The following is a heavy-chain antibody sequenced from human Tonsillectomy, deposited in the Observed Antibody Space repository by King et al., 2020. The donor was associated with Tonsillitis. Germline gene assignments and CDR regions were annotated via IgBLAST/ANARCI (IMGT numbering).Heavy chain of an antibody. Sequence: VQLVESGGGVVQPGRSLRLSCAASGFTFSNNGMHWVRQAPGKGLEWVAVISYDGSNKYYADSVKGRFTISRDNSKNTLYLQMNSLRAEDTAVYYCAHGGIAVAGTYYYYGLDVWGLGTTVTVSS. CDR2: ISYDGSNK. D-gene: IGHD6-19*01. CDR1: GFTFSNNG. J-gene: IGHJ6*02. CDR3: AHGGIAVAGTYYYYGLDV. V-gene: IGHV3-30*03.